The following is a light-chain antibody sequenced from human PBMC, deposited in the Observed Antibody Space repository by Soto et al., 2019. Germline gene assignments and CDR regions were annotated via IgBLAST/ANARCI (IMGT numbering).Light chain of an antibody. V-gene: IGLV2-23*02. Sequence: QSVLTQPASVSGSPGQSITFSCTGTSSDVGSSNLVSWYQQHPGKAPKLLIYEVSKRPSGVSNRFSGSKSGNTASLTISGPQAEDGPNYSCCSYAGGSPHFFGTGPKVPVL. CDR1: SSDVGSSNL. CDR3: CSYAGGSPHF. J-gene: IGLJ1*01. CDR2: EVS.